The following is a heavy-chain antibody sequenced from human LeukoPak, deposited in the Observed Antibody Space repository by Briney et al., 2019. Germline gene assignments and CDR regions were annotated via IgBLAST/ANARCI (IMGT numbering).Heavy chain of an antibody. Sequence: GGSLRLSCAASGFTFSSYAMSWVRQAPGKGLEWVSTISSSGSSTYYADSVKGRFSISRDNSKNTLYLQMNSLRAEDTAVYYCAKDRGWVFDYWGQGTLVTVSS. CDR2: ISSSGSST. CDR1: GFTFSSYA. V-gene: IGHV3-23*01. D-gene: IGHD2-15*01. CDR3: AKDRGWVFDY. J-gene: IGHJ4*02.